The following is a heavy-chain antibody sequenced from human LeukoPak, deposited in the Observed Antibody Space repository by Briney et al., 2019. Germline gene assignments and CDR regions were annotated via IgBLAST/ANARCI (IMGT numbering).Heavy chain of an antibody. Sequence: PGGSLRLSCAASGFTFSSYGVHWVRQAPGKGLEWVSAISGSGGSTYYADSVKGRFTISRDNAKNSLYLQMNSLRAEDTAVYYCAELGITMIGGVWGKGTTVTISS. CDR2: ISGSGGST. CDR1: GFTFSSYG. D-gene: IGHD3-10*02. V-gene: IGHV3-23*01. CDR3: AELGITMIGGV. J-gene: IGHJ6*04.